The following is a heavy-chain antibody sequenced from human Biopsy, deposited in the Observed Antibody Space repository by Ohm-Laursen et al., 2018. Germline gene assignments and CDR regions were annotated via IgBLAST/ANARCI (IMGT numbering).Heavy chain of an antibody. V-gene: IGHV4-59*05. CDR3: ARHPTGFWFDP. CDR1: GGSISSDY. J-gene: IGHJ5*02. CDR2: IYNSETT. Sequence: SQTLSLTCFVSGGSISSDYWSWIRQTPGKGLEWIGSIYNSETTFYNPSLKSRVAISVDTSTNQFSLKVSSVTAADTALYYCARHPTGFWFDPWGHGTLVTVSS.